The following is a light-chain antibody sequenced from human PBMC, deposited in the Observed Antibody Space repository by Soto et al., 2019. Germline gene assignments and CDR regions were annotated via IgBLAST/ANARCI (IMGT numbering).Light chain of an antibody. V-gene: IGKV3D-15*01. Sequence: EIVMTQSPATLSVSPGEGATLSCRASQSISTTVAWYQQKPGQAPRLLIYGASIRATGIPARFSGSGSGTDFTLTISSLEPEDFAIYYCQQRYNWPPLTFGQGTRLEI. CDR3: QQRYNWPPLT. J-gene: IGKJ5*01. CDR2: GAS. CDR1: QSISTT.